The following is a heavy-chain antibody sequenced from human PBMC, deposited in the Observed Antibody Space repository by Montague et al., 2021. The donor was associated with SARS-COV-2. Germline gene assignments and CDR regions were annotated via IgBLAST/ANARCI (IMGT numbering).Heavy chain of an antibody. CDR2: IYSGGST. D-gene: IGHD6-13*01. V-gene: IGHV3-53*04. J-gene: IGHJ5*02. CDR1: GFTVSSNY. CDR3: AREIAAAAYGWNWFDP. Sequence: SLRLSCAASGFTVSSNYMSWVRQAPGKGLEWVSVIYSGGSTYYAXXVKGRFTISRHNSKNTLYLQMNSLRAEDTAVYYCAREIAAAAYGWNWFDPWGQGTLVTVSS.